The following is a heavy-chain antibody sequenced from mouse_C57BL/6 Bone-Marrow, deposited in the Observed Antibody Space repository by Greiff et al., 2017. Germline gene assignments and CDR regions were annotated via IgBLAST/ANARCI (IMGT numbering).Heavy chain of an antibody. D-gene: IGHD2-12*01. J-gene: IGHJ4*01. CDR3: TTCGVTPVYYAIDY. Sequence: VQLQQSRAELVRPGASVKLSSTASGCHIEDDYMHWVKQRPEQGLEWIGWIDPENGDTEYASKFQGKATITADPSSNTAYLQLSSLTSEDTAVYCCTTCGVTPVYYAIDYWGQSASATVSS. CDR1: GCHIEDDY. V-gene: IGHV14-4*01. CDR2: IDPENGDT.